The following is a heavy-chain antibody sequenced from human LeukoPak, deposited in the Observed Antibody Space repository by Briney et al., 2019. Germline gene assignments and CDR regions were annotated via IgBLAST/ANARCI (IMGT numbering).Heavy chain of an antibody. CDR1: GGSISSGYW. CDR2: IYHSGST. CDR3: ARGSSPRAGPFDY. Sequence: SETLSLTCAVSGGSISSGYWWSWVRQPPGKGLEWIGGIYHSGSTNYNPSLKSRVTISVDTSKNQFSLKLSSVTAADTAVYYCARGSSPRAGPFDYWGQGTLVTVSS. J-gene: IGHJ4*02. V-gene: IGHV4-4*02. D-gene: IGHD3-10*01.